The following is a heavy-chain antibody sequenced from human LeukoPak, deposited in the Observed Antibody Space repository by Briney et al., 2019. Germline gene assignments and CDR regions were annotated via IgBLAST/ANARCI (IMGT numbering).Heavy chain of an antibody. CDR1: GYTFTGYY. D-gene: IGHD1-26*01. CDR2: NNPNSGGT. Sequence: ASVKVSCKASGYTFTGYYMHWVRQAPGQGLEWMGWNNPNSGGTNYAQKFQGRVTMTRNTSISTAYMELRSLRPEDTAVYYCATADKWEPLDYWGQGTLVTVSS. J-gene: IGHJ4*02. CDR3: ATADKWEPLDY. V-gene: IGHV1-2*02.